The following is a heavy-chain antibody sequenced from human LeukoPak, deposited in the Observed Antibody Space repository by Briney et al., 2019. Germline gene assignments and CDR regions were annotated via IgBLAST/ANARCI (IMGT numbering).Heavy chain of an antibody. J-gene: IGHJ3*02. CDR2: IYDSGST. CDR3: ARDCSGGSCYGAFDI. Sequence: SQTLSLTCTVSGASIRSGDYYWGWIRQPPGKGLEWIGYIYDSGSTYYNPSLKSRITISVDTSENRFSLKLSSVTATDTAVYYCARDCSGGSCYGAFDIWGQGTMVTVSS. V-gene: IGHV4-30-4*01. D-gene: IGHD2-15*01. CDR1: GASIRSGDYY.